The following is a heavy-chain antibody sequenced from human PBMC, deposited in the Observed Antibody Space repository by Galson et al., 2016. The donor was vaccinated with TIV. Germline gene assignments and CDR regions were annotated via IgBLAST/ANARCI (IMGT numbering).Heavy chain of an antibody. D-gene: IGHD3-3*01. J-gene: IGHJ6*02. CDR2: ISATGGST. CDR1: GFTFSDFA. V-gene: IGHV3-23*01. Sequence: SLRLSCAASGFTFSDFAMHWVRQAPGKGLEWVSSISATGGSTYYAGSVKGRFTTSRDNSNCHLSLQMSSLRADDTAVYYCAKTIDVSGVLINYFYCGMDVWGHGTTVTVSS. CDR3: AKTIDVSGVLINYFYCGMDV.